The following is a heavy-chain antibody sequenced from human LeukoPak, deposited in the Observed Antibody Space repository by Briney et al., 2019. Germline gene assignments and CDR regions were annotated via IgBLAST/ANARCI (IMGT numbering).Heavy chain of an antibody. CDR2: ISGSGGST. V-gene: IGHV3-23*01. CDR3: ARRAGAYSHPYDY. Sequence: GGSLRLSCAASGFTFSSYGMSWVRQAPGKGLEWVSGISGSGGSTFYADSVKGRFTISRDNSKNTLYLQMNSLRAEDTAVYYCARRAGAYSHPYDYWGQGTLVTVSS. D-gene: IGHD4/OR15-4a*01. J-gene: IGHJ4*02. CDR1: GFTFSSYG.